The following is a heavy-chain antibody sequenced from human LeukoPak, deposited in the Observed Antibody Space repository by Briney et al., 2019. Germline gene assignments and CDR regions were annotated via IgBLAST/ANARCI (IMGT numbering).Heavy chain of an antibody. CDR1: GLTFSTYW. J-gene: IGHJ3*02. CDR2: IDPDGNT. CDR3: ASFRNTDI. D-gene: IGHD2/OR15-2a*01. V-gene: IGHV3-74*01. Sequence: GGSLRLSCSASGLTFSTYWMHWVRQAPGKGLVWASRIDPDGNTVYADSVRGRFTVSRDNAKNTMYLQMNSLRVEDTALYYCASFRNTDIWGQGTTVTVSP.